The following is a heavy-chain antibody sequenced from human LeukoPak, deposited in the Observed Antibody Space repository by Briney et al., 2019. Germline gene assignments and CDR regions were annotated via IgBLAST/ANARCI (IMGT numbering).Heavy chain of an antibody. CDR3: ARDVAYPYYGMDV. CDR2: MYDRGST. V-gene: IGHV4-59*01. J-gene: IGHJ6*02. CDR1: GGSISSYY. D-gene: IGHD5-12*01. Sequence: PSETLSLTCTVSGGSISSYYWSWIRQTPGKGLEWIGYMYDRGSTNYNPSLKSRVTISIDTSKNQFSLKLSSVTAADTAVYYCARDVAYPYYGMDVWGQGTTVTVSS.